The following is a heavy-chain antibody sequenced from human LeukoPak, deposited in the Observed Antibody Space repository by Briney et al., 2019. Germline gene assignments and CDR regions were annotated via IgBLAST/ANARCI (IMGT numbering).Heavy chain of an antibody. CDR2: IYYSGST. CDR3: AKSGGYGLIDY. V-gene: IGHV4-59*04. D-gene: IGHD1-26*01. Sequence: GSLRLSCAASGFTFSSYAMHWVRQAPGKGLEWIGNIYYSGSTYYNESLESRVTISIDTSKNQFSLKLNSVTAADTAMYYCAKSGGYGLIDYWGQGTLVTVSS. J-gene: IGHJ4*02. CDR1: GFTFSSYAMH.